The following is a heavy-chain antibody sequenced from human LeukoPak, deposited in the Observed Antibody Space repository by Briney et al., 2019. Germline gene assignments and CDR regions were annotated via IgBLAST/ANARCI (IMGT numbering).Heavy chain of an antibody. CDR2: IKSKTDGGTT. J-gene: IGHJ4*02. CDR1: GFTFSNAW. V-gene: IGHV3-15*01. Sequence: GGSLRLSCVASGFTFSNAWMSWVRQAPGKGLEWVGRIKSKTDGGTTDYAAPVKGRFTISRDDSKNTLYLQMNSLKTEDTAVYHCTTAESYYYDSSGYSFDYWGQGTLVTVSS. CDR3: TTAESYYYDSSGYSFDY. D-gene: IGHD3-22*01.